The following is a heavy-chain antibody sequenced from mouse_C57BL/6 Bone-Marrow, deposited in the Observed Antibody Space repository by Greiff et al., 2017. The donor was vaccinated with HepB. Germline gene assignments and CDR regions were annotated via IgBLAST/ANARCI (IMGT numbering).Heavy chain of an antibody. CDR1: GYAFSSYW. D-gene: IGHD1-1*01. CDR3: ASSSYGAY. V-gene: IGHV1-80*01. Sequence: QVQLKESGAELVKPGASVKISCKASGYAFSSYWMNWVKQRPGKGLEWIGQIYPGDGDTNYNGKFKGKATLTADKSSSTAYMQLSSLTSEDSAVYFCASSSYGAYWGQGTLVTVSA. J-gene: IGHJ3*01. CDR2: IYPGDGDT.